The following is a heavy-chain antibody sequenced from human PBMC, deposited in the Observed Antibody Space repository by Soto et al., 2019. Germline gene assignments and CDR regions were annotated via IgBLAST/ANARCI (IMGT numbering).Heavy chain of an antibody. CDR1: GFTFSSYG. Sequence: GGSLRLSCAASGFTFSSYGMHWVRQAPGKGLEWVAVISYDGSNKYYADSVKGRFTISRDNSKNTLYLQMNSLRAEDTAVYYCAKEKAGSELGVVIIQGIDYWGQGTLVTVSS. CDR3: AKEKAGSELGVVIIQGIDY. J-gene: IGHJ4*02. V-gene: IGHV3-30*18. CDR2: ISYDGSNK. D-gene: IGHD3-3*01.